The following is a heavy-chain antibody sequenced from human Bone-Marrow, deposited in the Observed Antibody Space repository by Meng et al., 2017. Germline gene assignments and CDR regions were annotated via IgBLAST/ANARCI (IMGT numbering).Heavy chain of an antibody. J-gene: IGHJ4*02. CDR1: GYTFTRDS. Sequence: QGQMVLSGSESKKPGASVKFSCKASGYTFTRDSMNWLLHVPGQGLEWMGWINTNTGNPTYARGFAGRFVFSLDTSVSTAYLQISSLKAEDTAMYYCARLSWGVTGNDYWGQGTLVTVSS. D-gene: IGHD6-19*01. CDR2: INTNTGNP. V-gene: IGHV7-4-1*02. CDR3: ARLSWGVTGNDY.